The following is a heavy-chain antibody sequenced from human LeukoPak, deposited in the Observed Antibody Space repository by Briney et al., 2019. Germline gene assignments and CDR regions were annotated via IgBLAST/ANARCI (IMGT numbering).Heavy chain of an antibody. CDR2: IYSGSST. Sequence: GGSLRLSCAASGFTVSRNYMSWVRQAPGKGLEWVSEIYSGSSTYYADSVKGRFTISRDNSKNTLYLQMNSLRAEDTAVYYCAKDKGSGSYKEAFDYWGQGTLVTVSS. V-gene: IGHV3-53*01. CDR1: GFTVSRNY. D-gene: IGHD3-10*01. CDR3: AKDKGSGSYKEAFDY. J-gene: IGHJ4*02.